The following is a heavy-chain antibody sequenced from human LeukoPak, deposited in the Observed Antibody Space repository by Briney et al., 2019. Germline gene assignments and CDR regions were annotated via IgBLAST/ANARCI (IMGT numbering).Heavy chain of an antibody. CDR3: ASGSGYRFYYYMDV. V-gene: IGHV1-69*06. J-gene: IGHJ6*03. D-gene: IGHD5-18*01. CDR2: IIPIFGTA. Sequence: SVKVSCKASGGTFSSYAISWVRQAPGQGLDWMGWIIPIFGTANYTQKFQGRATITADNTTSTAYMELSSLRSEDTAVYYCASGSGYRFYYYMDVWGKGTTVTVSS. CDR1: GGTFSSYA.